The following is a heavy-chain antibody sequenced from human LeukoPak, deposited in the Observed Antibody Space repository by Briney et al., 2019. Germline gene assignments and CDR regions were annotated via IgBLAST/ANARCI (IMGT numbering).Heavy chain of an antibody. CDR3: ARGVQAAAKFDY. D-gene: IGHD2-15*01. V-gene: IGHV2-5*02. CDR2: IYWGDDT. CDR1: GFSRSRRGAG. J-gene: IGHJ4*02. Sequence: SGPTLVNPTPTLTLTCTFSGFSRSRRGAGVGWIRQPPGKALGWLALIYWGDDTRYSPSLKSRLTITKDTSKNQVVLTMTNMDSVDTATYYCARGVQAAAKFDYWGQGTLVTVSS.